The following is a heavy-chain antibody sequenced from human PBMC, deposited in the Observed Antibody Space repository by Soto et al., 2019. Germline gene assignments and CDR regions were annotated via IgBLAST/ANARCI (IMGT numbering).Heavy chain of an antibody. V-gene: IGHV3-74*01. CDR3: ARQVYYYDSSGYRDHDAFDI. D-gene: IGHD3-22*01. CDR1: GFTFSSYW. Sequence: GGSLRLSCAASGFTFSSYWMHWVRQAPGKGLVWVSRINSDGSSTSYADSVKGRFTISRDNAKNTLYLQMNSLRAEDTAVYYCARQVYYYDSSGYRDHDAFDIWGQGTMVTVSS. CDR2: INSDGSST. J-gene: IGHJ3*02.